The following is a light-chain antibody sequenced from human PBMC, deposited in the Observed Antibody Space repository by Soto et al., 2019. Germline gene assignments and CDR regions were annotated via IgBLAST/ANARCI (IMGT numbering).Light chain of an antibody. CDR3: AAYVGNDIWV. CDR1: SSDVGAYKY. J-gene: IGLJ3*02. Sequence: QSALTQPPAASGSPVQSVTISCTGTSSDVGAYKYVSWYQQYPGKAPKLMIYEVTQRPSGVPDRFSGSKSGNTASLTVSGRQAEDEADYYCAAYVGNDIWVFGGGTKLTVL. CDR2: EVT. V-gene: IGLV2-8*01.